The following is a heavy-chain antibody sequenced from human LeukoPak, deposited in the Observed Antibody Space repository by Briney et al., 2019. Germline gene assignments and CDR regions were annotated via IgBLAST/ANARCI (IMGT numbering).Heavy chain of an antibody. CDR1: GGSISSGSYY. CDR3: ARDPVPATGGFDY. D-gene: IGHD2-2*01. CDR2: IYYSGST. V-gene: IGHV4-39*07. Sequence: SETLSLTCTVSGGSISSGSYYWGWIRQPPGKGLEWIGSIYYSGSTYYNPSLKSRVTISVDTSKNQFSLKLSSVTAADTAVYYCARDPVPATGGFDYWGQGTLVTVSS. J-gene: IGHJ4*02.